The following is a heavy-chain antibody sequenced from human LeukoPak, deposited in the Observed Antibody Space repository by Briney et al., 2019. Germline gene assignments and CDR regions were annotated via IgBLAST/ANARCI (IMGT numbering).Heavy chain of an antibody. CDR2: IKQDGSEK. V-gene: IGHV3-7*01. D-gene: IGHD3-3*01. CDR1: GLTFSSYW. CDR3: ARVGYDFWSGYYRVSDY. Sequence: GFLRLSCAASGLTFSSYWMSWVRQAPGKGLEWVANIKQDGSEKYYVDSVKGRFTISRDNAKNSLYLQMNSLRAEDTAVYYCARVGYDFWSGYYRVSDYWGQGTLVTVSS. J-gene: IGHJ4*02.